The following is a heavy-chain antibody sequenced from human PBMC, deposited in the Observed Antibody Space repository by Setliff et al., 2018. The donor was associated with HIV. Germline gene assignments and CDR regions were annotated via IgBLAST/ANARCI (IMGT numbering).Heavy chain of an antibody. V-gene: IGHV1-2*02. CDR1: GYTFTGYY. D-gene: IGHD3-16*01. Sequence: GASVKVSCKASGYTFTGYYVHWVRQAPGQGLEWMGWINPNNGGTNYAQKFQGRVTMTRDTSISVADMELSGLRSDDTAIYFCVRQATFGGRIDYWGQGTLVTVSS. J-gene: IGHJ4*02. CDR2: INPNNGGT. CDR3: VRQATFGGRIDY.